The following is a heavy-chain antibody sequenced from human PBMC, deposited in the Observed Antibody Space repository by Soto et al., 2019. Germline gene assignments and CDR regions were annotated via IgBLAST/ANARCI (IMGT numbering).Heavy chain of an antibody. D-gene: IGHD2-21*02. J-gene: IGHJ5*02. V-gene: IGHV4-31*03. CDR3: ARSGVTGIVIPSHWFDP. CDR2: ISSRGST. Sequence: SETLSLTCTVSGDSIGGVGYWSWIRQFPGRGLEWIGCISSRGSTYYNPALNNRISLSLDTSQNQFSLKLLSVTAADTAIYYCARSGVTGIVIPSHWFDPWGQGTLVTVSS. CDR1: GDSIGGVGY.